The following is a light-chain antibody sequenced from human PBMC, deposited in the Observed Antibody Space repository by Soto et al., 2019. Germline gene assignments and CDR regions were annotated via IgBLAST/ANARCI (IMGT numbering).Light chain of an antibody. CDR2: DPS. CDR1: PKVSNSY. CDR3: QQRSSRTPT. Sequence: LMTPSAGSVSSSRGERATLSCRASPKVSNSYLSWYQQKPGQAPRPPXDDPSSRDTGSPDRFSGSGSATDFTPTISSLDPDDFACYYCQQRSSRTPTFGQGTRLEI. J-gene: IGKJ5*01. V-gene: IGKV3D-20*02.